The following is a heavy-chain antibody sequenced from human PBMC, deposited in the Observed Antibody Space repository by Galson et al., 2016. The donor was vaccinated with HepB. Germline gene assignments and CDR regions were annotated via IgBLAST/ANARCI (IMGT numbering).Heavy chain of an antibody. D-gene: IGHD4-17*01. CDR2: ISYSGST. J-gene: IGHJ3*02. Sequence: SETLSLTCTVSGGSISSTIYYWGWIRQPPGKGLEWIGSISYSGSTYYNPSLKSRVTISVDRSRKQFYLRLYSVTAADTAVYYCARALAVNGAFDIWGQGTMVTVSS. V-gene: IGHV4-39*07. CDR1: GGSISSTIYY. CDR3: ARALAVNGAFDI.